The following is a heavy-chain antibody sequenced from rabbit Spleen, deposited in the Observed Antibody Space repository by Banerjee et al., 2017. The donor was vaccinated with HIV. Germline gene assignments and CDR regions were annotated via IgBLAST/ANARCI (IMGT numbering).Heavy chain of an antibody. CDR3: ARDMPGSSNIDYGL. D-gene: IGHD8-1*01. V-gene: IGHV1S40*01. CDR1: GFSFSSGYY. Sequence: QSLEESGGDLVKPGASLTLTCTASGFSFSSGYYMCWVRQAPGKGLQWIGCIYIGSSGSTYYASWAKGRFTISKTSSTTVTLQMTSLTAADTATYFCARDMPGSSNIDYGLWGPGTLVTVS. J-gene: IGHJ4*01. CDR2: IYIGSSGST.